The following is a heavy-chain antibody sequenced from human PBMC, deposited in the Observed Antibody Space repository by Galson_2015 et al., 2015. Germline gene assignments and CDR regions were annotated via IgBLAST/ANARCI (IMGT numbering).Heavy chain of an antibody. V-gene: IGHV3-23*01. CDR2: ISGSGGST. Sequence: SLRLSCAASGFTFSSYAMSWVRQAPGKGLEWVSAISGSGGSTYYADSVKGRFTISRDNSKNTLYLQMNSLRAEDTAVYYCAKPGSSRFLEWLPQDYWGQGTLVTVSS. CDR1: GFTFSSYA. CDR3: AKPGSSRFLEWLPQDY. D-gene: IGHD3-3*01. J-gene: IGHJ4*02.